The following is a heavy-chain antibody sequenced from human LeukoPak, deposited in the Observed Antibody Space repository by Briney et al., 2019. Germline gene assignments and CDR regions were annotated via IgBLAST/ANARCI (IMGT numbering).Heavy chain of an antibody. D-gene: IGHD3-22*01. V-gene: IGHV4-31*03. J-gene: IGHJ4*02. CDR3: ARDTKHYDSSGYSFDY. CDR2: IYYSGST. Sequence: SETLSLTCTVSGGSISSGGYYWSWIRQHPGKGLEWIGYIYYSGSTYYNPSLKSRVTISVDTSKNQFSLKLSSVTAADTAVYYCARDTKHYDSSGYSFDYWGQGTLVTVSS. CDR1: GGSISSGGYY.